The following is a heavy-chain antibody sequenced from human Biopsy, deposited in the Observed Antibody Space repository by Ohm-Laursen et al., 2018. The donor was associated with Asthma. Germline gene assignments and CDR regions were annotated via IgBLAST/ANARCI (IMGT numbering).Heavy chain of an antibody. CDR1: GGSINNFY. D-gene: IGHD2-21*02. V-gene: IGHV4-59*01. CDR3: ARGVDRVTGLLDHFDS. Sequence: GTLSLTCTVSGGSINNFYWSWIRQPPGKGLESIGHVYYSGSANYNPSLKSRVTISIDASKNQFSLKLTSVTAADTAVYYCARGVDRVTGLLDHFDSWGQGTLVTVSS. J-gene: IGHJ4*02. CDR2: VYYSGSA.